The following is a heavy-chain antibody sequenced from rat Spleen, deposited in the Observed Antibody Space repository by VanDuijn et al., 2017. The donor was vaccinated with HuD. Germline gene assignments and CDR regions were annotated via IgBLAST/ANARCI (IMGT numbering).Heavy chain of an antibody. Sequence: VQLVESGGGLVQPKESLKISCAASGFTFSNAAMYWVRQAPGKGLEWVARIKSKPNNYATYYDDSVKGRFTISRDDSKSMVYLQMDNLKTEDTAIYYCTADMDNSGYGYVMDAWGQGASVTVSS. V-gene: IGHV10-5*01. CDR3: TADMDNSGYGYVMDA. D-gene: IGHD4-3*01. J-gene: IGHJ4*01. CDR2: IKSKPNNYAT. CDR1: GFTFSNAA.